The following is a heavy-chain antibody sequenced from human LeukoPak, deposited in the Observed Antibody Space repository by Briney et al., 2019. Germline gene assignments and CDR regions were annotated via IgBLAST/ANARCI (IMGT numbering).Heavy chain of an antibody. J-gene: IGHJ4*02. V-gene: IGHV4-4*07. Sequence: PSETLSLTCTVSGGSICSYFWSWIRQPAGKGLEWIGRIYSSGSTNYNPSLKSRVTMSVDTSKNQFSLKLSSVTAADTAVYYCARDAALRILDHWGQGTLVTVSS. CDR2: IYSSGST. CDR1: GGSICSYF. CDR3: ARDAALRILDH. D-gene: IGHD6-13*01.